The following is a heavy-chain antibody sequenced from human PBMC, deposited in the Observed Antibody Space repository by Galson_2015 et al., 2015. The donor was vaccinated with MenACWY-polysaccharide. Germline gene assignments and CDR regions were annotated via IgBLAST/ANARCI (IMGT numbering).Heavy chain of an antibody. D-gene: IGHD6-19*01. CDR2: MNPNSANT. CDR1: GYTFTSYD. CDR3: ARGRRDTAVAATAAFLLDY. V-gene: IGHV1-8*01. Sequence: SVKVSCKASGYTFTSYDINWVRQATGQGLEWMGWMNPNSANTGYAQKFQGRVTMTRNTSISTAYMELSSLTSEDTAVYYCARGRRDTAVAATAAFLLDYWGRGILVTVSS. J-gene: IGHJ4*02.